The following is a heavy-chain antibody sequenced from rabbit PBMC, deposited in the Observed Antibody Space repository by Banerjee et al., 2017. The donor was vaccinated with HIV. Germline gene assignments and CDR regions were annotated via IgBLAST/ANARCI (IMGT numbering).Heavy chain of an antibody. Sequence: QSLEESGGGLVQPGGSLKLTCTASGFIWGDNYYMCWVRQAPGKGLEWIACIYGGSSGITWYASWAKGRFTISKTSSTTVTLQMTSLTAADTATYFCARSNLLYNYRLDLWGQGTLVTVS. CDR2: IYGGSSGIT. V-gene: IGHV1S40*01. CDR1: GFIWGDNYY. CDR3: ARSNLLYNYRLDL. J-gene: IGHJ3*01. D-gene: IGHD8-1*01.